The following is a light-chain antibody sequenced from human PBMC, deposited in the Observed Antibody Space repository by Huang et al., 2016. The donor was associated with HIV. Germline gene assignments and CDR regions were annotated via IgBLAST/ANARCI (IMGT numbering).Light chain of an antibody. CDR1: QSISNF. CDR2: SAS. J-gene: IGKJ5*01. CDR3: QQHYSPSSIT. V-gene: IGKV1-39*01. Sequence: DIQMTQSPSSLSASVGDRVTITCRASQSISNFLNWYQQKPGKAPNLLVYSASTLQSGFPSRFIGSGSGTDFTLTITSLQPEDFATYYCQQHYSPSSITFGQGTRLEIK.